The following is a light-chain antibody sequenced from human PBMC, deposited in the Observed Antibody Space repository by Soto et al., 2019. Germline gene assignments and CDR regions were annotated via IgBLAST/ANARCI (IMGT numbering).Light chain of an antibody. V-gene: IGKV3-20*01. CDR1: QSINSGW. J-gene: IGKJ4*01. CDR2: GAS. Sequence: EIVLTQSPCTLSLSPGERATVSCRASQSINSGWLAWYQQKPGQAPRLLIYGASSRATGIPDRFSGSGSGTDFTLTISRMEPEDFAVYYCQRYGNSPLSFGGGTEVEIK. CDR3: QRYGNSPLS.